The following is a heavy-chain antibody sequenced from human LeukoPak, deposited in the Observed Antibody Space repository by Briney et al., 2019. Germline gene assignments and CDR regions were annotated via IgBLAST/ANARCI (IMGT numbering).Heavy chain of an antibody. J-gene: IGHJ6*02. CDR3: ARGMFDSSGSYYYFYYGMDV. Sequence: ASVKVSCKSSGYTFTSHDINWVRQAPGQGLEWMGWMNPDSGSTGYAQQFQGRVTKTRDTSINTAYMELSSLRSEDTAVYYCARGMFDSSGSYYYFYYGMDVWGQGTTVTVSS. CDR2: MNPDSGST. D-gene: IGHD3-22*01. V-gene: IGHV1-8*01. CDR1: GYTFTSHD.